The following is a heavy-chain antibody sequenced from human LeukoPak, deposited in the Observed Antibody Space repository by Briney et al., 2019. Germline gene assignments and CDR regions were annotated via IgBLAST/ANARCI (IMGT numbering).Heavy chain of an antibody. Sequence: SVKVSCKASGGTFRSYAISWVRQAPGQGLEWMGGIIPIFGTANYAQKFQGRVTITTDESTSTAYMELSSLRSEATAVYYCARDLGYSYGTASGYWGQGTLVTVSS. V-gene: IGHV1-69*05. J-gene: IGHJ4*02. CDR2: IIPIFGTA. D-gene: IGHD5-18*01. CDR1: GGTFRSYA. CDR3: ARDLGYSYGTASGY.